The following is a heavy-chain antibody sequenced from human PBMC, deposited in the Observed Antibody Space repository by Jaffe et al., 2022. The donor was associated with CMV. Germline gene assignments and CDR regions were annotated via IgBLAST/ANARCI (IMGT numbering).Heavy chain of an antibody. J-gene: IGHJ6*03. V-gene: IGHV3-33*08. CDR1: GFTFSSYG. Sequence: QVQLVESGGGVVQPGRSLRLSCAASGFTFSSYGMHWVRQAPGKGLEWVAVIWYDGSNKYYADSVKGRFTISRDNSKNTLYLQMNSLRAEDTAVYYCARGGSYGLYYYYYMDVWGKGTTVTVSS. CDR3: ARGGSYGLYYYYYMDV. CDR2: IWYDGSNK. D-gene: IGHD5-18*01.